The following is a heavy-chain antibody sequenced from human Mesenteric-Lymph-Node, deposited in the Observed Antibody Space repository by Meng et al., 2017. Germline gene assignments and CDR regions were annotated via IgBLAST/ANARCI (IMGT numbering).Heavy chain of an antibody. CDR2: ISSDGSNK. V-gene: IGHV3-30-3*01. Sequence: QVQLVESGGGVVQPGRCLRLACGASEFTFSSYPMHWVRQAPGKGLEWVAVISSDGSNKYYIDSVKGRFTISRDNSKNTLYVQMNSLRADDTAVYYCARENKAVAGVFDYWGQGTLVTVSS. CDR3: ARENKAVAGVFDY. J-gene: IGHJ4*02. D-gene: IGHD6-19*01. CDR1: EFTFSSYP.